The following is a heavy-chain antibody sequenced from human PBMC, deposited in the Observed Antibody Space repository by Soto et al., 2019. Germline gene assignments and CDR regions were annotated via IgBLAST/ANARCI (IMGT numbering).Heavy chain of an antibody. D-gene: IGHD3-9*01. J-gene: IGHJ5*01. CDR2: IIGGDGDK. CDR3: AKDRDPDGIWTFDS. CDR1: GFTFRTFT. Sequence: EHGGQLAQPGESLRLSCAASGFTFRTFTMNWVRQAPGKGLEWVSGIIGGDGDKFYSDSVKGRFTISRDNSKDMLFLQMSSLRVDDTAVYYCAKDRDPDGIWTFDSWGQGTLVTVSS. V-gene: IGHV3-23*01.